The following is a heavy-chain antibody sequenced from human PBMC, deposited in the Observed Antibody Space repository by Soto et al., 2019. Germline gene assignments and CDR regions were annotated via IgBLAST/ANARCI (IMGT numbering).Heavy chain of an antibody. CDR2: IIPILGIA. J-gene: IGHJ5*02. CDR1: GGTFSSYT. V-gene: IGHV1-69*02. Sequence: QVQLVQSGAEVKKPGSSVKVSCKASGGTFSSYTISWVRQAPGQGLEWMGRIIPILGIANYAQKFQGRVTITADKSTSTAYMELSSLSSEETAVYYCAAAHPLFLVPWGQGTLVTVSS. CDR3: AAAHPLFLVP. D-gene: IGHD3-10*02.